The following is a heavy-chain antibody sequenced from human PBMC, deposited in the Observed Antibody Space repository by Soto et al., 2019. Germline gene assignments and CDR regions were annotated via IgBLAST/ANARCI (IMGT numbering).Heavy chain of an antibody. V-gene: IGHV4-28*01. CDR2: IYYSGTP. CDR3: ARREIQGPIDY. CDR1: GYSISSSNW. D-gene: IGHD1-26*01. Sequence: QVQLQESGPGLVKPSDTLSLTCAVSGYSISSSNWWGWIRQPPGKGLEWIGYIYYSGTPYYNPSLKRRVTMSVDTSKNQVSLKLTSVTAVDTAVYYCARREIQGPIDYWGQGTLVTVSS. J-gene: IGHJ4*02.